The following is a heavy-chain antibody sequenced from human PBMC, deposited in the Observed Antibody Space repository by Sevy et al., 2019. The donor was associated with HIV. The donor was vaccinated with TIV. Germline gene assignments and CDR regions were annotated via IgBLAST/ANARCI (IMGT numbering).Heavy chain of an antibody. CDR3: AREKAGTAYYYGMDV. V-gene: IGHV1-18*01. CDR1: GYTFTSYG. Sequence: ASVKVSCKASGYTFTSYGISWVRQAPGQGLEWMGWISAYNGNTNYAQKLQGRVTMTTDTSTSTAYMELRSLRSDDTAVYYCAREKAGTAYYYGMDVWGHGTTVTVSS. J-gene: IGHJ6*02. CDR2: ISAYNGNT. D-gene: IGHD1-7*01.